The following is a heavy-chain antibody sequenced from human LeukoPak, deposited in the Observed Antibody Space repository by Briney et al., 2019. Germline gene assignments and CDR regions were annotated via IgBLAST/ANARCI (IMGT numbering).Heavy chain of an antibody. CDR3: ARDLGDGYNYWFY. CDR1: GFTFSSYW. CDR2: INNDGSWT. D-gene: IGHD5-24*01. Sequence: GGSLRLSCAASGFTFSSYWMQWVRQAPGKGLVWVSRINNDGSWTTYADPVKGRFTVSRDNAKNSLYLQMNSLRAEDTAVYYCARDLGDGYNYWFYWGQGTLVTVSS. J-gene: IGHJ4*02. V-gene: IGHV3-74*01.